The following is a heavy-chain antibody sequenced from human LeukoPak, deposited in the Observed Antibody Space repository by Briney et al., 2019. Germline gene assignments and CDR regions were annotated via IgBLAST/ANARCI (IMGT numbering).Heavy chain of an antibody. CDR2: IYYSGST. CDR1: GGSISSGDYY. D-gene: IGHD3-10*01. J-gene: IGHJ4*02. CDR3: AREERDGSGSYHDDY. Sequence: SETLSLTRTVSGGSISSGDYYWSWIRQPPGKGLEWIGYIYYSGSTYYNPSLKSRVTISVDTSKNQFSLKLSSVTAADTAVYYCAREERDGSGSYHDDYWGQGTLVTVSS. V-gene: IGHV4-30-4*01.